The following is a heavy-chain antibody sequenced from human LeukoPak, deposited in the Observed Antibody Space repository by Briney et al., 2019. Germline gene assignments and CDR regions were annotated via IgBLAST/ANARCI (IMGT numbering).Heavy chain of an antibody. J-gene: IGHJ3*02. D-gene: IGHD1-7*01. V-gene: IGHV4-61*02. CDR3: ARDTNWNFPWAFDI. Sequence: SQTLSLTCTVSGGSISRGSYYWSWIRQPAGKGLEWIGRIYTSGSTNYNPSLKSRVTMSVDTSKNQFSLKLSSVTAADTAVYYCARDTNWNFPWAFDIWGQGTMVTVSS. CDR2: IYTSGST. CDR1: GGSISRGSYY.